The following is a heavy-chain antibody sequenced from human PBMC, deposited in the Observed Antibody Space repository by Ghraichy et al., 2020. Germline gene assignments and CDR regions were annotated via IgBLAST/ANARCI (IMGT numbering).Heavy chain of an antibody. CDR1: GGSFSGYY. J-gene: IGHJ2*01. Sequence: SETLSLTCAVYGGSFSGYYWSWIRQPPGKGLEWIGEINHSGSTNYNPSLKSRVTISVDTSKNQFSLKLSSVTAADTAVYYCARGLPGSSSWYLFGWYFDLWGRCTLVTVSS. CDR2: INHSGST. CDR3: ARGLPGSSSWYLFGWYFDL. V-gene: IGHV4-34*01. D-gene: IGHD6-13*01.